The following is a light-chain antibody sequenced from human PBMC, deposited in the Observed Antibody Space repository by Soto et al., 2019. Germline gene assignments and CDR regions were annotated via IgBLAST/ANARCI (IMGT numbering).Light chain of an antibody. CDR2: DAS. CDR1: QSISSW. V-gene: IGKV1-5*01. Sequence: DIQMTQSPSTLSASVGDRVTITCRASQSISSWLAWYQQKPGKAPKLLIYDASSLESGVPSRFSGSGSWTEFTLTISSLQPDDFATYYCQQYNSWWTFGQGTKVEIK. J-gene: IGKJ1*01. CDR3: QQYNSWWT.